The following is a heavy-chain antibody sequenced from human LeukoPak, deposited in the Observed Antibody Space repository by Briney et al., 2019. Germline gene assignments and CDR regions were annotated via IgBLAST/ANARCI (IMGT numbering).Heavy chain of an antibody. D-gene: IGHD3-16*01. Sequence: PGGSLRLSCEASGFTFSTYWMHWVRQVPGKGLECVSRINSDGTYTSHADSVRGRFTTSRDNTNNRLFLQMNSLRADDTAIYYCARGLLYFWGQGTLVTVSS. CDR1: GFTFSTYW. V-gene: IGHV3-74*01. J-gene: IGHJ4*02. CDR2: INSDGTYT. CDR3: ARGLLYF.